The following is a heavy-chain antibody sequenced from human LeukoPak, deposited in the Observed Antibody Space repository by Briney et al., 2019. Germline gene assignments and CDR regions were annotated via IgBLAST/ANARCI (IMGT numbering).Heavy chain of an antibody. Sequence: SETLSLTCTVSGGSISSGSYYWSWIRQPAGKGLEWIGRIYTSGSTNYNPFLKSRVTISVDTSKNQFSLKLSSVTAADTAVYYCARGDFWSGYEDYWGQGTLVTVSS. J-gene: IGHJ4*02. CDR2: IYTSGST. D-gene: IGHD3-3*01. V-gene: IGHV4-61*02. CDR1: GGSISSGSYY. CDR3: ARGDFWSGYEDY.